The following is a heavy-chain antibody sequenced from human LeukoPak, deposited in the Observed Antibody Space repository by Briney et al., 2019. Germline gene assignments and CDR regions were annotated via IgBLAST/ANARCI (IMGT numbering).Heavy chain of an antibody. D-gene: IGHD2-2*01. CDR1: GFTFSSYW. CDR2: INSDGSST. CDR3: AKDPAVVVPAATTSYYYYGMDV. Sequence: GGSLRLSCAASGFTFSSYWMHWVRQAPGKGLVWVSRINSDGSSTSYADSVKGRFTISRDNAKNTLYLQMNSLRAEDTAVYYCAKDPAVVVPAATTSYYYYGMDVWGQGTTVTVSS. V-gene: IGHV3-74*01. J-gene: IGHJ6*02.